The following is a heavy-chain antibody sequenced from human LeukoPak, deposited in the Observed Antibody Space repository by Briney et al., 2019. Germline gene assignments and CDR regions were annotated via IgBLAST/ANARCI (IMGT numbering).Heavy chain of an antibody. Sequence: PGGSLRLSCAASGFTFSSYWMSWVRQAPGKGLEWVANIKQDGSEKYYVDSVKGRFTISRDNAKNSLYLQMNSLRAEDTAVYYCARDVGPYYYDSSGYLTAFDIWGQGTMVTVSS. D-gene: IGHD3-22*01. V-gene: IGHV3-7*01. CDR1: GFTFSSYW. CDR3: ARDVGPYYYDSSGYLTAFDI. J-gene: IGHJ3*02. CDR2: IKQDGSEK.